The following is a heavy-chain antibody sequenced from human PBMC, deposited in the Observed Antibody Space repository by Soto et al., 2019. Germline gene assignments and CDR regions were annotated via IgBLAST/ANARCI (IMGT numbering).Heavy chain of an antibody. CDR1: GGSINSYY. CDR2: IFYTGST. V-gene: IGHV4-59*01. CDR3: ARSFEMGSGWYGSFDY. J-gene: IGHJ4*02. Sequence: PSETLSLTCIVSGGSINSYYWSWIRQPPGKGLEWIGYIFYTGSTKYNPSLKSRVTISIDTSKNQFSLKVTSVTAADTAVYYCARSFEMGSGWYGSFDYWGQGSLVTVSS. D-gene: IGHD6-19*01.